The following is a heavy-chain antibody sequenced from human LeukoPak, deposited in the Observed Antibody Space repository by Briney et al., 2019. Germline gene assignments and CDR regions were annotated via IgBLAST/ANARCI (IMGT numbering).Heavy chain of an antibody. Sequence: SETLSLTCTVSGGSISSYYWSWIRQPPGKGLEWIGYIYYSGSTNYNPSLKSRVTISVDTSKNQFSLKLSSVTAADTAVYYCARAGGSYYGRFDYWGQGTLVTVSS. CDR2: IYYSGST. D-gene: IGHD1-26*01. CDR1: GGSISSYY. V-gene: IGHV4-59*01. CDR3: ARAGGSYYGRFDY. J-gene: IGHJ4*02.